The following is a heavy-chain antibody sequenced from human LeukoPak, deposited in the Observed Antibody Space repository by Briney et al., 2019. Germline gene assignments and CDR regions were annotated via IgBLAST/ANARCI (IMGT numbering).Heavy chain of an antibody. CDR1: GFSLGDFG. CDR2: IRSEAYVGTT. CDR3: TRATGGTYYGDAFDI. V-gene: IGHV3-49*03. J-gene: IGHJ3*02. D-gene: IGHD1-26*01. Sequence: GRSLRLSCTASGFSLGDFGMSWFRQAPGKGLEWVGFIRSEAYVGTTEYAASVKGRFTISRDDSKSIAYLQMNSLKTEDTAVCYCTRATGGTYYGDAFDIWGQGTMVTVSS.